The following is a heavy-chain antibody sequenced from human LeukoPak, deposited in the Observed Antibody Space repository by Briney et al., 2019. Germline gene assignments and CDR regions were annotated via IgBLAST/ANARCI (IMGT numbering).Heavy chain of an antibody. CDR2: ISSSSGTI. CDR3: ARGSHSSGWHYLFDY. D-gene: IGHD6-19*01. Sequence: PGGSLRLSCAASGFTFSSYSMNWVRQAPGKGLEWVSYISSSSGTIYYADSVKGRFTISRDNAKNSLYLQMNSLRAEDTAVCYCARGSHSSGWHYLFDYWGQGTLVTVSS. J-gene: IGHJ4*02. CDR1: GFTFSSYS. V-gene: IGHV3-48*01.